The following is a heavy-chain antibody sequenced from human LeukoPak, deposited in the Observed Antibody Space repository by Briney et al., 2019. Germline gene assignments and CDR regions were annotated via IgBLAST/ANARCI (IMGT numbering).Heavy chain of an antibody. Sequence: ETLSLTCTVSGGSTNTYYWSWIRQPPGKGLEWVSGINGRGGSTYYADSVKGRFTISRDNSKNTLYLQMNSLRAEDTAVYYCAKGGIVVAPGYWGQGTLVTVSS. J-gene: IGHJ4*02. CDR2: INGRGGST. CDR3: AKGGIVVAPGY. D-gene: IGHD3-22*01. CDR1: GGSTNTYY. V-gene: IGHV3-23*01.